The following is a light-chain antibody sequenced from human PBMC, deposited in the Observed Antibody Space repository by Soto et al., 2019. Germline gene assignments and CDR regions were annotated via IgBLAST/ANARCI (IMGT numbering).Light chain of an antibody. J-gene: IGKJ4*01. CDR3: QQRSNWPLT. CDR2: GAS. V-gene: IGKV3-15*01. CDR1: QSVSSN. Sequence: EIVMTPSPATLSVSPVERATLSCMASQSVSSNLAWYQQKPGQAPRLLIYGASTRATGIPARFSGSGSGTEFTLTISSLEPEDFAVYYCQQRSNWPLTFGGGTKVDIK.